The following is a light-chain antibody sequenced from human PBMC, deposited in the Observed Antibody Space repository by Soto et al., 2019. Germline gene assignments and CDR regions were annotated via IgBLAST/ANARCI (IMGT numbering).Light chain of an antibody. V-gene: IGKV3-20*01. Sequence: EIVMTQSPASLSVSPGERATLSCRASQSVSGNLAWYQQKPGQAPRLLIYGASSRATGIPDRFSGSGSGTDFTLTISRLEPEDFAVYYCQQYGSSPRTFGGGTKV. CDR2: GAS. CDR3: QQYGSSPRT. CDR1: QSVSGN. J-gene: IGKJ4*01.